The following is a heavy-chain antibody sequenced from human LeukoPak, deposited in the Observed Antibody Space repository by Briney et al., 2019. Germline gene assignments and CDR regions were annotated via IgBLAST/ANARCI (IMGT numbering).Heavy chain of an antibody. CDR3: ARHPLYSYGYG. CDR1: GGSFSGYY. Sequence: SETLSLTCAVYGGSFSGYYWSWIRQPPGKGLEWIGEINHSGSTNYNPSLKSRVTISVDTSKNQFSLKLSSVTAADTAVYYCARHPLYSYGYGWGQGTLVTVSS. D-gene: IGHD5-18*01. V-gene: IGHV4-34*01. CDR2: INHSGST. J-gene: IGHJ4*02.